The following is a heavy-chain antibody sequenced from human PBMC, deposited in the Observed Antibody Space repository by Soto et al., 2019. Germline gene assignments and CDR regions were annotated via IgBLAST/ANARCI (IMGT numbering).Heavy chain of an antibody. J-gene: IGHJ6*02. CDR3: AKQGGYYYYGMDA. D-gene: IGHD3-16*01. V-gene: IGHV5-10-1*01. CDR2: IDPGDSNT. Sequence: PXESLKTSCQGSGYSFTYFLIIWVRQMPGKGLEWMGRIDPGDSNTIYSPSFQGHVTISVDKSSSTSYLQWGSLKASDTAIYYCAKQGGYYYYGMDAWGQGTTVTVSS. CDR1: GYSFTYFL.